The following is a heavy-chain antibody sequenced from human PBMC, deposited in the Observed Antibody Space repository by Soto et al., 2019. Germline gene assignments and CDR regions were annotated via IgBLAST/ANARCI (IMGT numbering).Heavy chain of an antibody. Sequence: EVQLVESGGGLVQPGGSLRLSCGASGFTFYTYWMNWVRQAPGMGLEWVANIKSDGSEKYYVDSVKGRFTISRDNTKNSMYLPMNSLRVEGTAMYHCLTEQGGWWGPGTLVTVSS. CDR2: IKSDGSEK. CDR1: GFTFYTYW. CDR3: LTEQGGW. J-gene: IGHJ4*02. V-gene: IGHV3-7*01. D-gene: IGHD6-19*01.